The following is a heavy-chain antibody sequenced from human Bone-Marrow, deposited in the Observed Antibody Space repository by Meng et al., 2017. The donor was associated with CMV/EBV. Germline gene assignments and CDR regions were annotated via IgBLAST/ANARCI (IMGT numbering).Heavy chain of an antibody. V-gene: IGHV3-7*01. J-gene: IGHJ4*02. D-gene: IGHD1-26*01. CDR3: ARYGVVAATDY. CDR2: IRPDGSDK. Sequence: GGSLRLSCVASGFAFSSYWMAWVRQAPGKGPEWVANIRPDGSDKYYLDSVKGRFTISRDNARSSLYLQLNSLRVEDAALYYCARYGVVAATDYWGQGTLVTVSS. CDR1: GFAFSSYW.